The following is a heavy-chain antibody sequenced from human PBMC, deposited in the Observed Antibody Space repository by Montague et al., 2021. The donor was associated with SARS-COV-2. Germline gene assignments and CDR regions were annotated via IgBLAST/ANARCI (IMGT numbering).Heavy chain of an antibody. CDR3: ARQDIQLRFDL. D-gene: IGHD1-1*01. V-gene: IGHV4-59*08. CDR2: VSYRGST. Sequence: SETLSLTCSVSGGSMSSYHWVWIRQPPGKGLEWIGYVSYRGSTNXNLSLKSRVTISIDTSKNQCSLKMTAVTAADTAVYFCARQDIQLRFDLWGRGTLVTVSS. CDR1: GGSMSSYH. J-gene: IGHJ2*01.